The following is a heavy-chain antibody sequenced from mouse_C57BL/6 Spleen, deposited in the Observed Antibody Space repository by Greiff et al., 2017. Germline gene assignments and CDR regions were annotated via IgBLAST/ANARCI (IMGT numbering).Heavy chain of an antibody. D-gene: IGHD2-3*01. CDR2: IDPKSGGT. CDR1: GYTFTSYW. J-gene: IGHJ4*01. V-gene: IGHV1-72*01. Sequence: QVQLQQPGAELVKPGASVKLSCKASGYTFTSYWMHWVKQRPGRGLEWIGRIDPKSGGTKYNEKFKSKATLTVDKPSSTAYMQLSSLTSEDSAVYYCARSIYDGSLYYAMDYWGQGTSVTVSS. CDR3: ARSIYDGSLYYAMDY.